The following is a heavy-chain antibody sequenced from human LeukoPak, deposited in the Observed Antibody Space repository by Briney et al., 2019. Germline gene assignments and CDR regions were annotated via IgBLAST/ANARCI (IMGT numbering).Heavy chain of an antibody. CDR2: IFGGGGT. D-gene: IGHD6-13*01. Sequence: GGSLRLSCAAFGFTVSSNYMSWVRQAPGKGLEWVSVIFGGGGTYYGDSVRGRFTISRDNSKNTLYLQMNSLRAEDTAVYYCARVLGIAAADYWGQGTLVTVSS. J-gene: IGHJ4*02. V-gene: IGHV3-53*01. CDR1: GFTVSSNY. CDR3: ARVLGIAAADY.